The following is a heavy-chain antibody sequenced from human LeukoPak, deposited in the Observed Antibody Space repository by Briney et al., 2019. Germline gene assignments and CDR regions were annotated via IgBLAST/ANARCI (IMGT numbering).Heavy chain of an antibody. V-gene: IGHV4-31*02. CDR1: GFTFSSYS. Sequence: LRLSCAASGFTFSSYSMNWIRQHPGKGLEWIGYIYYSGSTYYNPSLKSRVTMSVDTSENQFSLKLSSVTAADTAVYYCARPAYCSGGSCYSYFQHWGQGTLVTVSS. CDR2: IYYSGST. CDR3: ARPAYCSGGSCYSYFQH. J-gene: IGHJ1*01. D-gene: IGHD2-15*01.